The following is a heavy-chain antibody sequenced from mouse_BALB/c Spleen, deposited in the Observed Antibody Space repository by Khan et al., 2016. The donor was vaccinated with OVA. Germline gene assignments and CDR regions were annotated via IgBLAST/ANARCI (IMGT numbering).Heavy chain of an antibody. D-gene: IGHD1-3*01. CDR3: SRAFYNGAWFAY. J-gene: IGHJ3*01. Sequence: QVQLKESGPGLVAPSQTLSITCTVSGFSISNYGVHWVRQPPGKGLEWLGVIWAGGSTNHNSALMSRLSTSKDNSKNQVFLKMNSLQTDDTAMYYWSRAFYNGAWFAYWGQGTLVTVSA. V-gene: IGHV2-9*02. CDR2: IWAGGST. CDR1: GFSISNYG.